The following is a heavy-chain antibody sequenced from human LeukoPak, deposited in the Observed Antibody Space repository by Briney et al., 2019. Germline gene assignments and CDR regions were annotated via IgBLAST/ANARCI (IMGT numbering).Heavy chain of an antibody. CDR2: IRQDGSEK. J-gene: IGHJ4*02. CDR3: AREGYEALTDY. Sequence: PGGSLRLSCAASGFTFSSYWMSWVRQAPGKGLEWVANIRQDGSEKYYVDSVKGRFTISRDNAKNSLYLQMNSLRAEDTAVYYCAREGYEALTDYWGQGTLVTVSS. V-gene: IGHV3-7*01. CDR1: GFTFSSYW. D-gene: IGHD3-3*02.